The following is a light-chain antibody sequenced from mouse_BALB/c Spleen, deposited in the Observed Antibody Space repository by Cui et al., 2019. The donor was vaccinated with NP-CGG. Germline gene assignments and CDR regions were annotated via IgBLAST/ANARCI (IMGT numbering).Light chain of an antibody. V-gene: IGLV1*01. Sequence: QAVVTQESALTTSPGETVTLTCRSSTGVVTTSNYANWVQEKPDHLFTGLIGGTNNRAPGVPAIFSGSLIGDKAALTITGAQTEDEAIYFCALWYSNHWVFGGGTKLTVL. CDR1: TGVVTTSNY. CDR3: ALWYSNHWV. J-gene: IGLJ1*01. CDR2: GTN.